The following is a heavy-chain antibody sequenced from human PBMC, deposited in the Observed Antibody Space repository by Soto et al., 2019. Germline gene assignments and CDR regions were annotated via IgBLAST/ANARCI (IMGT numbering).Heavy chain of an antibody. CDR2: IYYSGST. J-gene: IGHJ4*02. CDR3: VRSLGVAAAGPFDY. D-gene: IGHD6-13*01. Sequence: LSLTCTVSGGSISSGGYYWSWIRQHPGKGLEWIGYIYYSGSTYYNPSLKGRVTISVDTSKNQFSLKLSSVTAADTAVYYCVRSLGVAAAGPFDYWGRGTLVPVSS. V-gene: IGHV4-31*03. CDR1: GGSISSGGYY.